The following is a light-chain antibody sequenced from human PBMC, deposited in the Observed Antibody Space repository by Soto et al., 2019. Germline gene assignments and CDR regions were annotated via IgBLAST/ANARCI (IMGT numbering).Light chain of an antibody. V-gene: IGKV1D-12*01. CDR3: QQANSFPWT. Sequence: DIPMTQSPSSVSASIGDRVIITCRASQDISGWLAWFQQKPGTAPNLLIYASSILQSGIPSRFSGSGSGTDFTLTISSLQPEDFATYYCQQANSFPWTFGQGTKVEIK. CDR2: ASS. J-gene: IGKJ1*01. CDR1: QDISGW.